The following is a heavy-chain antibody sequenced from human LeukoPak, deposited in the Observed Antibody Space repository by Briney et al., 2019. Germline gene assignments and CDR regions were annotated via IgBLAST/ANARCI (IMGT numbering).Heavy chain of an antibody. Sequence: SVKVSCKASGGTFSNYAISWVRQAPGQGLEWMGGMIPISGTANYAQKLQDRVTITADASTSTAYMELSSLRSEDTAVYYCATYCSSTSCYIWGYYFDYWGQGTLVTVSS. V-gene: IGHV1-69*01. CDR1: GGTFSNYA. CDR2: MIPISGTA. J-gene: IGHJ4*02. CDR3: ATYCSSTSCYIWGYYFDY. D-gene: IGHD2-2*01.